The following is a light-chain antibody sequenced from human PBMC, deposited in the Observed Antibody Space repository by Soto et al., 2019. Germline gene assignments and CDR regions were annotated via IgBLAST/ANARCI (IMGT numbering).Light chain of an antibody. Sequence: QAVVTQEPSLTVSPGGTVTLTCGSSTGAVTSGHYPYWFQQKSGQAPRPLIYDTSNKHSWTPARFSGSLFGGKAALTLSGAQPEDDDEYYCLLFYGGTGVFGGGTKLTVL. J-gene: IGLJ2*01. CDR3: LLFYGGTGV. CDR1: TGAVTSGHY. CDR2: DTS. V-gene: IGLV7-46*01.